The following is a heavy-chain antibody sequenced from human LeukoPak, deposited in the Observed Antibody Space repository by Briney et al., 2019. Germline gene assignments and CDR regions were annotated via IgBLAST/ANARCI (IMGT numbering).Heavy chain of an antibody. CDR3: ARGSKVVAGGNDY. D-gene: IGHD2-15*01. Sequence: ASVKVSCKASGYTFTGYYMHWVRQAPGQGLEWMGWINPNSGGTNYAQKFQGRVTMTRDTSISTAYMELSRLRSDDTAVYYCARGSKVVAGGNDYWGQGTLVTVSS. V-gene: IGHV1-2*02. J-gene: IGHJ4*02. CDR1: GYTFTGYY. CDR2: INPNSGGT.